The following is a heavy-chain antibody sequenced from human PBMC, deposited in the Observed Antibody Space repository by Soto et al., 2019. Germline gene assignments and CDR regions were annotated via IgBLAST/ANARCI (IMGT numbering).Heavy chain of an antibody. CDR1: GFTFSSYG. CDR3: VKDGSSGWPYYYGMDV. CDR2: ISYDGSNK. D-gene: IGHD6-19*01. Sequence: QVQLVESGGGVVQPGRSLRLSCAASGFTFSSYGMHWFRQAPGKGLEWGAVISYDGSNKYYADSLKGRFTVSRDNSKNTLYLQMSSLIAEDTAVYYCVKDGSSGWPYYYGMDVWGQGTTVTVSS. J-gene: IGHJ6*02. V-gene: IGHV3-30*18.